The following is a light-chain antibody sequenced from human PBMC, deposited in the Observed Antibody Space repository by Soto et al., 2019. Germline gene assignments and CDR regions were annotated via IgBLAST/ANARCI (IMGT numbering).Light chain of an antibody. CDR1: QIVSDNY. CDR2: GAS. CDR3: HQRNK. J-gene: IGKJ5*01. Sequence: EIVLTQSPGTLSLSPGERATLSCRASQIVSDNYLAWYQQKPGQAPRLVVYGASSRATGVPDRFSGSRSGTDFTLTISSLEPEDFGVYFCHQRNKFGQGTRLEIK. V-gene: IGKV3D-20*02.